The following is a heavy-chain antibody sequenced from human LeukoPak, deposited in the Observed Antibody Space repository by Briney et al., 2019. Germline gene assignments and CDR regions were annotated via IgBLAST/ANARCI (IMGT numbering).Heavy chain of an antibody. J-gene: IGHJ4*02. Sequence: GESLRLSCAASGFIFSNFGMHWVRQAPGKGLEWVAVISYDGSNKYYADSVKGRFTISRDNSKNTLYLQMNSLRAEDTAVYYCAREYGSGSFDYWGQGTLVTVSS. D-gene: IGHD3-10*01. CDR1: GFIFSNFG. CDR3: AREYGSGSFDY. V-gene: IGHV3-30*19. CDR2: ISYDGSNK.